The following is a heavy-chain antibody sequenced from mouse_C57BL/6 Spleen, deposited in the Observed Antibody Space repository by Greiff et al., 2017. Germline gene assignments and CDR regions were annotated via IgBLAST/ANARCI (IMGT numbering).Heavy chain of an antibody. CDR1: GYTFTSYW. V-gene: IGHV1-69*01. CDR3: ARGDFDV. CDR2: IDPSDSYT. Sequence: QVQLQQPGAELVMPGASVKLSCKASGYTFTSYWMHWVKQRPGQGLEWIGEIDPSDSYTNYNQKVKGKSTLTVDKSSSTAYMQLSSLTSEYSAVYYCARGDFDVWGTGTTVTVSS. J-gene: IGHJ1*03.